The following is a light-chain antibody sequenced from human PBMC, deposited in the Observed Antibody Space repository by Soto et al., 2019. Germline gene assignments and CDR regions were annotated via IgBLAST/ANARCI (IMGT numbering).Light chain of an antibody. CDR2: GAS. CDR3: QQYGSSPT. J-gene: IGKJ5*01. CDR1: QSVSSSY. V-gene: IGKV3-20*01. Sequence: IVLTQSPCTLSLSPGERATLSGRASQSVSSSYLAWYQQKPGQAPRLLIYGASSRATGIPDRFSGSGSGTDFTLTISRLEPEDFAVYYCQQYGSSPTFGQGTRLEIK.